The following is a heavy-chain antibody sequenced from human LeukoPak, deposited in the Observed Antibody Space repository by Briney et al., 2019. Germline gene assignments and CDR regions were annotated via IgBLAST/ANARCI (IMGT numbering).Heavy chain of an antibody. CDR2: ISYDGSNK. D-gene: IGHD2-2*01. Sequence: GSLRPSCAASGVPSSSSAMDWVRQAPGKGLEWVAVISYDGSNKYYADSVKGRFTISRDNSKNTLYLQMNSLRAEDTAVYYCARGIQCSSTSCYAGSTFDYWGQGTLVTVSS. CDR3: ARGIQCSSTSCYAGSTFDY. J-gene: IGHJ4*02. CDR1: GVPSSSSA. V-gene: IGHV3-30-3*01.